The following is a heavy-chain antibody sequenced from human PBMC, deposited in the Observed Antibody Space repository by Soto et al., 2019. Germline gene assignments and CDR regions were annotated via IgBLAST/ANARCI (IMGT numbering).Heavy chain of an antibody. V-gene: IGHV1-18*04. D-gene: IGHD2-2*01. CDR1: GYTSADFG. CDR2: VSGNNGAS. Sequence: ASVKVSCKASGYTSADFGISWVRQAPGQGLEWMGWVSGNNGASNPAPKVQGRITMTLDTSMGVSYMALRNLRSDDTAIYYCVRDQKYFRVNGNWFDSWGQGTLVTVSS. J-gene: IGHJ5*01. CDR3: VRDQKYFRVNGNWFDS.